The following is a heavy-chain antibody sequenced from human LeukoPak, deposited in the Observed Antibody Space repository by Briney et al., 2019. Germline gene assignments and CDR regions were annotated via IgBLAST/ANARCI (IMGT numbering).Heavy chain of an antibody. D-gene: IGHD1-26*01. Sequence: GGSLRLSCVTSGFMFSAYAMSWVRQAPGKGLEWVSIISGSGERTYCADSVKGRFTVSRDNSKNTLYLQMKSLRAEDTAVYYCVSQPYSGSDNYYFHYWGQGTLVAVSS. CDR2: ISGSGERT. CDR1: GFMFSAYA. CDR3: VSQPYSGSDNYYFHY. J-gene: IGHJ4*02. V-gene: IGHV3-23*01.